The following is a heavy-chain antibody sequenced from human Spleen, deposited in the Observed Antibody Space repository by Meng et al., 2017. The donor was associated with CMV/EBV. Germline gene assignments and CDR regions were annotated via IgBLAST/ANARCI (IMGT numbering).Heavy chain of an antibody. J-gene: IGHJ4*02. Sequence: ASVKVSCKASGYTFTAFYIHWVRQAPGQGLEWMGWINPNSGGTNYAQRFQGRVIMTRDTSITTAYMELTRLTSDDTAVYYCARDNNWGPDYWGQGTLVTVSS. CDR2: INPNSGGT. V-gene: IGHV1-2*02. D-gene: IGHD7-27*01. CDR1: GYTFTAFY. CDR3: ARDNNWGPDY.